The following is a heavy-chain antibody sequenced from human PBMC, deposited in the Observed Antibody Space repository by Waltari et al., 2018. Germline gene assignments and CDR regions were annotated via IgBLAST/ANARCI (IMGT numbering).Heavy chain of an antibody. CDR1: GFHFSSYE. CDR3: ARDGYYDFWSGYYYYYYYGMDV. CDR2: ISSSGSTI. J-gene: IGHJ6*02. D-gene: IGHD3-3*01. Sequence: EVQLVESGGGLVQPGGYLRLSCAASGFHFSSYEMNWVRQAHGKGLEWVSYISSSGSTIYYADSVKGRFTISRDNAKNSLYLQMNSLRAEDTAVYYCARDGYYDFWSGYYYYYYYGMDVWGQGTTVTVSS. V-gene: IGHV3-48*03.